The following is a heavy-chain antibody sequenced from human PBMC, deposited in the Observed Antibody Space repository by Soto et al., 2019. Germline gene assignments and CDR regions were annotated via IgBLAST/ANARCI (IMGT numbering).Heavy chain of an antibody. Sequence: SETLSLTCTVSGGSISSGDYYWSWIRQPPGKGLEWIGEIYHSGSTNYNPSLKSRVTISVDKSKNQFSLQLSSMTAADTAVYYCAAHSGSTYGPLDYWGQGTQVTVSS. V-gene: IGHV4-30-4*01. J-gene: IGHJ4*02. CDR2: IYHSGST. CDR1: GGSISSGDYY. CDR3: AAHSGSTYGPLDY. D-gene: IGHD3-10*01.